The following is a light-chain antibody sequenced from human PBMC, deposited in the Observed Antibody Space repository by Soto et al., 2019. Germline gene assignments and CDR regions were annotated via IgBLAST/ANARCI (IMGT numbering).Light chain of an antibody. CDR1: QSISSY. J-gene: IGKJ2*01. CDR2: AAS. Sequence: DIQMTQSPSSLSASVGDRVTITCRASQSISSYLNWYQQKPGKAPKLLIYAASSLQSGVPSRFRGRGSWTDFTLTISSLQPEDFATYYCQQSYSTPEYTFGQGTKLEIK. V-gene: IGKV1-39*01. CDR3: QQSYSTPEYT.